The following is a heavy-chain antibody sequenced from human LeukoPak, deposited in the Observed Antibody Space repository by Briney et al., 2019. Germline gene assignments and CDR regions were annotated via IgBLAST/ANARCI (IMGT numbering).Heavy chain of an antibody. CDR1: GFTVSNNY. Sequence: GGSLRLSCAASGFTVSNNYMSWVRQAPGKGLEWVSVIYSGGSTYYADSVKGRVTISRDNSKNTLYLQMNSLRAEDTAVYYCARDPYCSGGTCYPAPYYGLDVWGQGTTVTVSS. CDR2: IYSGGST. J-gene: IGHJ6*02. D-gene: IGHD2-15*01. V-gene: IGHV3-66*01. CDR3: ARDPYCSGGTCYPAPYYGLDV.